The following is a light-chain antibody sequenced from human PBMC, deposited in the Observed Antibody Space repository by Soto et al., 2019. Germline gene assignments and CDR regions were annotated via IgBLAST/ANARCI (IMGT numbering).Light chain of an antibody. CDR2: EVT. J-gene: IGLJ1*01. Sequence: QSALTQPASVSGSPGQSITISCTGSTSDIGGYIFVSWYQQHPGKAPKLIIYEVTNRPSGVSIRFSGSKSGNTASPTISGLQAEDEADYFCFSFTSSSSPYVFGTGTKVTVL. V-gene: IGLV2-14*01. CDR3: FSFTSSSSPYV. CDR1: TSDIGGYIF.